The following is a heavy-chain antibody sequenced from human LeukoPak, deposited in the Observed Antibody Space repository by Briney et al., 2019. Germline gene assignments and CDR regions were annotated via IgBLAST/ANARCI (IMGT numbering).Heavy chain of an antibody. CDR1: GGSITNYY. Sequence: PSETLSLTCSVSGGSITNYYWSWIRQSPGKGLEWIGFIYNTGRTNYNPSLQSRVTVSIDTSKNQFSLKLSSVTAADTAVYYCARQGELAIDYWGQGTLVAASS. CDR2: IYNTGRT. CDR3: ARQGELAIDY. J-gene: IGHJ4*02. V-gene: IGHV4-59*08. D-gene: IGHD1-26*01.